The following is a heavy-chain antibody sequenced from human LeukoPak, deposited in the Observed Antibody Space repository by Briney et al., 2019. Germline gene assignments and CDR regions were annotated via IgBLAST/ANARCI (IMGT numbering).Heavy chain of an antibody. CDR3: ARDYYDILTGYEVPPYDY. CDR1: GYTFTSYG. D-gene: IGHD3-9*01. V-gene: IGHV1-18*01. CDR2: ISAYNGNT. J-gene: IGHJ4*02. Sequence: GASVKVSCKASGYTFTSYGISWVRQAPGQGLEWMGWISAYNGNTNYAQKLQGRVTMTTDTSTSTAYMELRSLRSDDTAVYYCARDYYDILTGYEVPPYDYWGQGTLVTVSS.